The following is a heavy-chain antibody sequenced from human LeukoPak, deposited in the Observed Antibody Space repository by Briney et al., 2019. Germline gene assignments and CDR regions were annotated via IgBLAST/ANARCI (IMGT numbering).Heavy chain of an antibody. D-gene: IGHD6-13*01. CDR3: ARERPNSSSWYARWFDP. J-gene: IGHJ5*02. CDR1: GYTFTSYA. CDR2: INAGNGNT. V-gene: IGHV1-3*01. Sequence: ASVKVSCKASGYTFTSYAMHWVRQAPGQRLEWMGWINAGNGNTKYSQEFQGRVTITRDTSASTAYMELSSLRSDDTAVYYCARERPNSSSWYARWFDPWGQGTLVTVSS.